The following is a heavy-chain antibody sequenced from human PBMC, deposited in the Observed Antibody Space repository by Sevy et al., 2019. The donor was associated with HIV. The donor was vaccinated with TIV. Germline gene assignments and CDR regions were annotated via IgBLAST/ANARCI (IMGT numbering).Heavy chain of an antibody. J-gene: IGHJ4*02. V-gene: IGHV3-23*01. Sequence: GGSLRLSCAASGFTFSSYAMSRVRQAPGKGLEWVSAISGSSGSTDYADSVKGRFTISRDNSKNTLYLQMNSLKAEDTAVYYCAGDYYGSGNYYNPFDYWGQGTLVTVSS. CDR3: AGDYYGSGNYYNPFDY. D-gene: IGHD3-10*01. CDR1: GFTFSSYA. CDR2: ISGSSGST.